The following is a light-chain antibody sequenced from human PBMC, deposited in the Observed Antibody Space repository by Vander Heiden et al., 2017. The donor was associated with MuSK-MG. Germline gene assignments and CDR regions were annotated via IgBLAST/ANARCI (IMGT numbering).Light chain of an antibody. Sequence: NGVNKEPSLTVSTEGTVTLTCASSTGAVTGGCYPNWFQQKHGQAPRALIDCTDTRHSWTPARFSGSFFGGKAALRLSIVHRDEEAEYYFLLYFCGPYVFGTGTKVTVL. J-gene: IGLJ1*01. V-gene: IGLV7-43*01. CDR3: LLYFCGPYV. CDR1: TGAVTGGCY. CDR2: CTD.